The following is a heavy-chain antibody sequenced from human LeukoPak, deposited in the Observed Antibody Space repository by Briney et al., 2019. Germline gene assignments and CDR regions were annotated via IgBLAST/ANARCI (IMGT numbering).Heavy chain of an antibody. V-gene: IGHV4-39*07. D-gene: IGHD3-9*01. Sequence: SETLSLTCTVSGGSISSSSYYWGWIRQPPGRGLEWIGSIYYSGSTYYNPSLKSRVTVSVDTSKNQFSLKLSSVTAADTAVYYCAREGRNYDILTGYPHDAFDIWGQGTMVTASS. J-gene: IGHJ3*02. CDR3: AREGRNYDILTGYPHDAFDI. CDR2: IYYSGST. CDR1: GGSISSSSYY.